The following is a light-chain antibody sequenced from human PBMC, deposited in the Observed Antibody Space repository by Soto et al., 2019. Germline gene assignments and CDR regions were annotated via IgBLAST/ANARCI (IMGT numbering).Light chain of an antibody. Sequence: EVVLTHSPATLSLSPGEIATLSCRASQSVSSTYLAWYQQQPVQAPRLLMSGTSNRATGTPDRFSGSGSGTDFTLTISRLEPEDFAVYYCQQYGSPPITFGQGTRLEIK. J-gene: IGKJ5*01. CDR1: QSVSSTY. V-gene: IGKV3-20*01. CDR2: GTS. CDR3: QQYGSPPIT.